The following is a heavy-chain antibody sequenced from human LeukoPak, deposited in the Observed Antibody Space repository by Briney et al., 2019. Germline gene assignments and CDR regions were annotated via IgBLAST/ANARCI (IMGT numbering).Heavy chain of an antibody. CDR3: ARALPHRRLMDTTMEQHWFDP. CDR1: GYIFTSYY. D-gene: IGHD5-18*01. CDR2: INPSGGNT. J-gene: IGHJ5*02. Sequence: ASVKVSCKASGYIFTSYYMHWVRQAPGQGLEWMGIINPSGGNTNYAQKFQGRVTMTRDMSTSTAYMEVSSLRSEDTAVYYCARALPHRRLMDTTMEQHWFDPWGQGTLVTVSS. V-gene: IGHV1-46*01.